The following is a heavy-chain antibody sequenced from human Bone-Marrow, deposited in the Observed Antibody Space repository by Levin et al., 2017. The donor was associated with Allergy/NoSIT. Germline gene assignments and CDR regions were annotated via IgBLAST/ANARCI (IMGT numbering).Heavy chain of an antibody. V-gene: IGHV4-39*07. CDR1: GGSIDDSSFY. Sequence: PSETLSLICTVSGGSIDDSSFYWAWVRQPPGKGLEWIGTIHYTGSTQYNPSLKSRLSMSVDTSKNQFSLRLSSVVAADTAVYFCAKDGAEYNYGFPTFDYWGQGALVTVSS. D-gene: IGHD5-18*01. CDR2: IHYTGST. CDR3: AKDGAEYNYGFPTFDY. J-gene: IGHJ4*02.